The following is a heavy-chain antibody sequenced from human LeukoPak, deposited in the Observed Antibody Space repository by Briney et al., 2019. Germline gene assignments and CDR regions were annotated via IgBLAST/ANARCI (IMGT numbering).Heavy chain of an antibody. Sequence: GGSLRLSCAASGFTFSSYWMHWVRQAPGKGLVWVSRINSDGSSTSYADSVKGRFTISRDNAKNTLYLHMNSLRAEDTAVYYCARGHPRWLVHGYFDYWGQGTLVTVSS. V-gene: IGHV3-74*01. CDR2: INSDGSST. J-gene: IGHJ4*02. CDR3: ARGHPRWLVHGYFDY. CDR1: GFTFSSYW. D-gene: IGHD6-19*01.